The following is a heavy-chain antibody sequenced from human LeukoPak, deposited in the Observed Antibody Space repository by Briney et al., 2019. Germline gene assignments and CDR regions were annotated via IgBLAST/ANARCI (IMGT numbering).Heavy chain of an antibody. CDR2: INPSGGST. CDR1: GYTFTRYY. CDR3: ARRGVGSGWSPAYYYYYMDV. J-gene: IGHJ6*03. D-gene: IGHD3-22*01. Sequence: ASVKVSCKASGYTFTRYYMYWVRQAPGQGLKWMGIINPSGGSTNYAQKFQGRVTMTRDMSTSTVYMELSSLRSEDTAVYYCARRGVGSGWSPAYYYYYMDVWGKGTTVTVSS. V-gene: IGHV1-46*01.